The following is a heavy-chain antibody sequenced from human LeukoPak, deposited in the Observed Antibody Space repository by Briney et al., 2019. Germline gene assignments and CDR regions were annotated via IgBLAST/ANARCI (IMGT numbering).Heavy chain of an antibody. Sequence: PSETLSLTCTVSGGSISSGSYYWSWIRQPAGKGLEWIGRIYTSGSTNYNPSLKSRVTISVDTSKNQFSLKLSSVTAADTAVYYCARVGSRDGYNLYYYYYMDVWGKGTTVTVSS. CDR3: ARVGSRDGYNLYYYYYMDV. CDR1: GGSISSGSYY. D-gene: IGHD5-24*01. V-gene: IGHV4-61*02. CDR2: IYTSGST. J-gene: IGHJ6*03.